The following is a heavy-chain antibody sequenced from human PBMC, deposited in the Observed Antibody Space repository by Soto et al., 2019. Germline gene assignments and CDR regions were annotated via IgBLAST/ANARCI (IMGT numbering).Heavy chain of an antibody. J-gene: IGHJ6*02. V-gene: IGHV5-51*03. CDR2: IYPGDSDT. CDR1: GYSFTSYW. D-gene: IGHD3-10*01. Sequence: EVQLVQSGAEVKKPGESLKISCKGSGYSFTSYWIGWVRQMPGKGLGCMGIIYPGDSDTRYSPSFQGQVTSSADKSISTAYLQWSRLKASDTAMYYCATANGSGIYPGTPPKYYYGMDVWGQGTTVTVSS. CDR3: ATANGSGIYPGTPPKYYYGMDV.